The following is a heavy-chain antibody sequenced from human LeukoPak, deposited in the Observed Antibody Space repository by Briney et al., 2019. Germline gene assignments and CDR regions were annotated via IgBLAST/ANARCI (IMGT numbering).Heavy chain of an antibody. Sequence: SGTLSLTCAVSGASITNDNWWSWVRQTPGKGLEWIGEIYHSGSTSYNPSLKNRVTISVDKSNNRFSLRLTSVTAADTAMYYCAANGWYCLDHWGQGALVTVSS. J-gene: IGHJ1*01. CDR1: GASITNDNW. CDR3: AANGWYCLDH. CDR2: IYHSGST. V-gene: IGHV4-4*02. D-gene: IGHD6-19*01.